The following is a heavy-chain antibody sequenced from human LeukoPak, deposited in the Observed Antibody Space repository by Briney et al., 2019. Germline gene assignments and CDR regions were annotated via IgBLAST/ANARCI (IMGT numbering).Heavy chain of an antibody. J-gene: IGHJ4*02. CDR1: GGSISNSYYY. Sequence: SETLSLTCTVSGGSISNSYYYWGWTRQPPGEALEWIGSIYYSGTTNYNPSLKSRVTISVDTSKNQFSLKLSSVTAADTAVYYCARESNIHYYFDYWGQGTLVTVSS. D-gene: IGHD1/OR15-1a*01. CDR3: ARESNIHYYFDY. CDR2: IYYSGTT. V-gene: IGHV4-39*07.